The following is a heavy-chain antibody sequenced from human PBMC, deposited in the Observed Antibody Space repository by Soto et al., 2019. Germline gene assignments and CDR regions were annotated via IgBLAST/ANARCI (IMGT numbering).Heavy chain of an antibody. CDR2: IYFSGGT. Sequence: SETLSLTCTVSGGSISNYYWSLIRQPPGKGLEWIGYIYFSGGTNYNPSLKSRVTISIDTSKNQFSLKLTSVTAADTAVYYCARGTTGTSYFFDYWGEGTLVTVSS. J-gene: IGHJ4*02. CDR1: GGSISNYY. V-gene: IGHV4-59*01. D-gene: IGHD2-8*02. CDR3: ARGTTGTSYFFDY.